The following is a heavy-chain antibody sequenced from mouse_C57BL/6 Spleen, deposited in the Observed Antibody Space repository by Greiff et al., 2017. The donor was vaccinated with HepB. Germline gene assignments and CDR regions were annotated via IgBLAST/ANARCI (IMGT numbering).Heavy chain of an antibody. V-gene: IGHV1-80*01. CDR3: ARPNYYGSSRFSYFDY. Sequence: QVQLQQSGAELVKPGASVKISCKASGYAFSSYWMNWVKQRPGKGLEWIGQIYPGDGDTNYNGKFKGKATLTADKSSSTAYMQLSSLTSEDSAVYFCARPNYYGSSRFSYFDYWGQGTTLTVSS. CDR1: GYAFSSYW. D-gene: IGHD1-1*01. J-gene: IGHJ2*01. CDR2: IYPGDGDT.